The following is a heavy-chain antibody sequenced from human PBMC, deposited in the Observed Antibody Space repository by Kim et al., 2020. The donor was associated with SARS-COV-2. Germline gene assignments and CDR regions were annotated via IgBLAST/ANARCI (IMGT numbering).Heavy chain of an antibody. CDR2: ISGSGRTT. Sequence: GGSLRLSCAASGFTFNNYPMTWVRQAPGKGLEWVSGISGSGRTTYYADSVEGRFTISRDNSKNTLYLQMNSLRAEDTAVYYCPKESYNNYGDFDYWGQGTLVTVSS. CDR1: GFTFNNYP. CDR3: PKESYNNYGDFDY. V-gene: IGHV3-23*01. J-gene: IGHJ4*02. D-gene: IGHD4-4*01.